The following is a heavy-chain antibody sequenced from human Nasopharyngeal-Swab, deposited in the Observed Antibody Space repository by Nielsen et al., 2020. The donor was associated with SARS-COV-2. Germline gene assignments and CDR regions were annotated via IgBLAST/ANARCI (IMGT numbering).Heavy chain of an antibody. CDR1: GYTFTSYG. Sequence: ASVKVSCKASGYTFTSYGISWVRQAPGQGFEWMGWISGYNGNTNYAQKLQGRVTMTTDTSTSTAHMELRSLRSDDTAVYYCARAPNSGYDSGLPMDVWGQGTTVTVSS. J-gene: IGHJ6*02. D-gene: IGHD5-12*01. CDR2: ISGYNGNT. V-gene: IGHV1-18*01. CDR3: ARAPNSGYDSGLPMDV.